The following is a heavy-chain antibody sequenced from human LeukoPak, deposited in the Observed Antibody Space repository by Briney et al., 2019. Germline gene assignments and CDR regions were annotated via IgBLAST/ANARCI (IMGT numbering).Heavy chain of an antibody. J-gene: IGHJ4*02. D-gene: IGHD7-27*01. V-gene: IGHV3-66*01. CDR1: GFTVSSNY. CDR3: ARDDWGPDY. Sequence: GGSLRLSCAASGFTVSSNYMSWVRQAPRKGLEWVSVIYSGGSTYYADSVKGRFTISRDNAKNSLYLQMNGLRAEDTAVYYCARDDWGPDYWGQGILVTASS. CDR2: IYSGGST.